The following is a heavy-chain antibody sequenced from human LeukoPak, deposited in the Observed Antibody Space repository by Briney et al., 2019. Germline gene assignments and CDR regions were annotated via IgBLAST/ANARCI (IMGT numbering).Heavy chain of an antibody. CDR1: GFTFSSYA. CDR2: ISYDGSNK. CDR3: ARDAITIFGVVIAPLDYYYMDV. D-gene: IGHD3-3*01. J-gene: IGHJ6*03. Sequence: GGSLRLSCAASGFTFSSYAMHWVRQAPGKGLEWVAVISYDGSNKYYADSVKGRFTISRDNSKNTLYLQINSLRAEDTAVYYCARDAITIFGVVIAPLDYYYMDVWGKGTTVTVSS. V-gene: IGHV3-30-3*01.